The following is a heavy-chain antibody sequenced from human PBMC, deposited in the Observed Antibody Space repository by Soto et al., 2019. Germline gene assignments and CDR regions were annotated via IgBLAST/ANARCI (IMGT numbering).Heavy chain of an antibody. J-gene: IGHJ3*02. V-gene: IGHV3-23*01. D-gene: IGHD2-15*01. Sequence: GGSLRLSCAASGFTFSSYAMSWVRQAPGKGLEWVSAISGSGGSTYYADSVKGRFTISRDNSKNTLYLQMNSLRAEDTAVYYCAKDTVIVVVVAAIFFGAFDIWGQGTMVTVSS. CDR1: GFTFSSYA. CDR2: ISGSGGST. CDR3: AKDTVIVVVVAAIFFGAFDI.